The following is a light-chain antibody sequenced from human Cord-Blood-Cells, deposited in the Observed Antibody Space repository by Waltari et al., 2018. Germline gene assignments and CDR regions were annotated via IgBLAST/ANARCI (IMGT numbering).Light chain of an antibody. CDR2: EGS. CDR3: CSYAGSSTWV. J-gene: IGLJ3*02. CDR1: SSHVGRYDL. Sequence: QSALTQPASVSGSPGQSITIRCTGTSSHVGRYDLVSWYQQHPGKAPKLMIYEGSTRPSGVSNRFSGSKSGNTASLTISGLQAEDEADYYCCSYAGSSTWVFGGGTKLTVL. V-gene: IGLV2-23*01.